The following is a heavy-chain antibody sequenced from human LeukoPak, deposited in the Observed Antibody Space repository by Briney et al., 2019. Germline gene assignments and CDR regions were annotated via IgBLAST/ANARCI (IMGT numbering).Heavy chain of an antibody. CDR1: GGSISSSSYY. V-gene: IGHV4-39*01. J-gene: IGHJ5*02. D-gene: IGHD6-19*01. Sequence: ESSETLSLTCTVSGGSISSSSYYWGWIRQPPGKGLEWIGSIYYSGSTYYNPSLKSRVTISVDTSKNQFSLKLSSVTAADTAVYYCARRAAGWLAPTFDPWGQGTLVTVSS. CDR3: ARRAAGWLAPTFDP. CDR2: IYYSGST.